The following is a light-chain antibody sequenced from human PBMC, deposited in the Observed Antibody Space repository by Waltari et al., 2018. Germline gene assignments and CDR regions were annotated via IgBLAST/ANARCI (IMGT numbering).Light chain of an antibody. CDR2: EVT. J-gene: IGLJ2*01. Sequence: QSALTQPASVSGSPGPSIPISCPGTSRDVGTYNFVSWYQQNPGKAPKIMIYEVTKRPSGVSNRFSGSKSGNTASLTISGLQADDEADYYCCSYAGSSTFLFGGGTKLTVL. CDR3: CSYAGSSTFL. CDR1: SRDVGTYNF. V-gene: IGLV2-23*02.